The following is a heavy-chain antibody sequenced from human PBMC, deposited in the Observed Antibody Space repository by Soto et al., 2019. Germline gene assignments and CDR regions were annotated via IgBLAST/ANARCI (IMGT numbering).Heavy chain of an antibody. CDR3: AKDPLNDSSGYPY. CDR1: GYIFTNYA. D-gene: IGHD3-22*01. V-gene: IGHV1-3*01. Sequence: ASVKVSCKTSGYIFTNYAMHWVRQAPGQRPEWMGWIDAGNGNTKYSRKLQGRVAITRDTSASTAYMELNSLRSEDTAVYYCAKDPLNDSSGYPYWGQGTLVTVSS. CDR2: IDAGNGNT. J-gene: IGHJ4*02.